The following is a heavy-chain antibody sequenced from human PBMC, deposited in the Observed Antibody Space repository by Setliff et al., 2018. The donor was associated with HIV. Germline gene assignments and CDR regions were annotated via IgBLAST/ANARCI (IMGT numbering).Heavy chain of an antibody. Sequence: ASVKVSCKASGYTFTNYAINWVRQAPGQGLEWMGWINTNTGNPTYAQGFTGRFVFSLDTSVSTAYLQISSLKAEDTAIYYCARQLLWFGESGLHMDVWGKGTTVTVSS. J-gene: IGHJ6*03. CDR1: GYTFTNYA. D-gene: IGHD3-10*01. V-gene: IGHV7-4-1*02. CDR2: INTNTGNP. CDR3: ARQLLWFGESGLHMDV.